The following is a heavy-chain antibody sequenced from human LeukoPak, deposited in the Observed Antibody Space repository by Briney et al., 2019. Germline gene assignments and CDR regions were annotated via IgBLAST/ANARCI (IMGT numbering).Heavy chain of an antibody. D-gene: IGHD2-2*01. J-gene: IGHJ6*02. CDR1: GDSISSGGYS. CDR3: ARVNCSSTSCHPLYYYYGMDV. CDR2: IYHSGST. Sequence: SETLSLTCAVSGDSISSGGYSWSWIRQPPGKGLEWIGYIYHSGSTYYNPSLKSRVTISVDRSKNQFSLKLSSVTAADTAVYYCARVNCSSTSCHPLYYYYGMDVWGQGTTVTVSS. V-gene: IGHV4-30-2*01.